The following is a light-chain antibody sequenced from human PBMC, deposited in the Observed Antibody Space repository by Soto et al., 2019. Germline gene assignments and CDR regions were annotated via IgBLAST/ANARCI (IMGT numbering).Light chain of an antibody. CDR3: SSFTSSTTRV. CDR2: DVG. CDR1: GNDVGGYNY. Sequence: QSALTQPASVSGSPGQSITISCTGTGNDVGGYNYVSWYQQHPGKAPKLMIYDVGNRPSGVSNRFSGSKSGNTASLTISGLQAEDEADYYCSSFTSSTTRVFGAGTKLTVL. J-gene: IGLJ1*01. V-gene: IGLV2-14*01.